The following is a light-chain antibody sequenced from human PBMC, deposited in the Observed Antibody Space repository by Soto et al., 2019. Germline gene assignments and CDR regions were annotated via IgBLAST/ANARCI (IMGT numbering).Light chain of an antibody. CDR1: QSISSS. Sequence: DIQMTQSPSTLSASVGDRVTITCRASQSISSSFAWYQQKPGKAPKLLIYMACSLESGVPSKFSGSGSGTEFTHTITSLQPDDFATYYCQQYNSYSRTFGQGTKVDIK. CDR2: MAC. V-gene: IGKV1-5*03. CDR3: QQYNSYSRT. J-gene: IGKJ1*01.